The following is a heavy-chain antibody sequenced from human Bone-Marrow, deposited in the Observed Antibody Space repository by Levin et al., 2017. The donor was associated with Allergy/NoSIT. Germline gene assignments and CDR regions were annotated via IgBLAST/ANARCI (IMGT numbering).Heavy chain of an antibody. V-gene: IGHV4-30-4*01. Sequence: PSETLSLTCTVSGGSISSGDYYWSWIRQPPGKGLEWIGYIYYSGSTYYNPSLKSRVTISVDTSKNQFSLKLSSVTAADTAVYYCARVGGKYSYADGNYWGQGTLVTVSS. CDR1: GGSISSGDYY. J-gene: IGHJ4*02. D-gene: IGHD5-18*01. CDR2: IYYSGST. CDR3: ARVGGKYSYADGNY.